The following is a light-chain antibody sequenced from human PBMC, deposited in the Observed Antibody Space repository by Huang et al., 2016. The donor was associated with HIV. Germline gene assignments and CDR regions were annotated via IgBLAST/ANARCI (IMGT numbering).Light chain of an antibody. Sequence: EIVLTQSPATLSFFPGQRVSLSCRASQNINTHLAWYQQRPGQPPRLLVYDASSRGPGVAARVSGSGSGTDFNLTISSLESEDFATYYCQQRVNGLTFGGGTKV. V-gene: IGKV3-11*01. J-gene: IGKJ4*01. CDR3: QQRVNGLT. CDR1: QNINTH. CDR2: DAS.